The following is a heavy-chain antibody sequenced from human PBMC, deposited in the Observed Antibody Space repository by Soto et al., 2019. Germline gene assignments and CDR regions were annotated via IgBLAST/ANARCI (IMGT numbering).Heavy chain of an antibody. CDR1: GYTFTSYD. CDR3: AIGDGGHDQRYGMDV. V-gene: IGHV1-8*01. Sequence: QVHLVQSGAEVKKPGASVKVSCEASGYTFTSYDINWVRQGAGQGLEWMGWINPSSDNTAYAQKFQGRVVMTRNAAISIAYMELSSLRPEDTAVYYCAIGDGGHDQRYGMDVWGHGTTVTV. D-gene: IGHD5-12*01. CDR2: INPSSDNT. J-gene: IGHJ6*02.